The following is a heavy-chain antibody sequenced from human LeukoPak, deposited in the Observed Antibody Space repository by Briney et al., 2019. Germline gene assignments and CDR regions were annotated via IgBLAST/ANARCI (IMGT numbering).Heavy chain of an antibody. J-gene: IGHJ3*02. CDR3: ARARREDGYNSLDAFDI. CDR2: INPSGGST. D-gene: IGHD5-24*01. V-gene: IGHV1-46*01. CDR1: GYTFTSYY. Sequence: ASVKVSCKASGYTFTSYYMHWVRQAPGQGLEWMGIINPSGGSTSYAQKFQGRVTMTRDMSTSTVYMELSSLRSEDTAVYYCARARREDGYNSLDAFDIWGQGTMVTVSS.